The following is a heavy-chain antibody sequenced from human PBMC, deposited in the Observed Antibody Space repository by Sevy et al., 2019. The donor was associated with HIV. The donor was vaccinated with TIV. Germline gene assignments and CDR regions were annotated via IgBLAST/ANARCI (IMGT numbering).Heavy chain of an antibody. D-gene: IGHD3-10*02. CDR1: GFTFSSYG. Sequence: GGSLRLSCAASGFTFSSYGMHWVRQAPGKGLEWVAVIWYDGSNQYYADSVKGRFTISRDNSKNTLFLQMNSLTPNDTAVYSCTKESLRGNYARGDFDRWGQGTLVTVSS. V-gene: IGHV3-33*03. CDR2: IWYDGSNQ. CDR3: TKESLRGNYARGDFDR. J-gene: IGHJ4*02.